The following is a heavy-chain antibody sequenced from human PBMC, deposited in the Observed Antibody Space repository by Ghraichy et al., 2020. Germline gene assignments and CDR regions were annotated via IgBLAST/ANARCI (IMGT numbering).Heavy chain of an antibody. CDR2: ISGSGGST. CDR3: AKDLSYDFWSGYLLDY. D-gene: IGHD3-3*01. V-gene: IGHV3-23*01. Sequence: GGSLRLSCAASGFTFSSYAMSWVRQAPGKGLEWVSAISGSGGSTYYADSVKGRFTISRDNSKNTLYLQMNSLRAEDTAVYYCAKDLSYDFWSGYLLDYWGQGTLVTVSS. CDR1: GFTFSSYA. J-gene: IGHJ4*02.